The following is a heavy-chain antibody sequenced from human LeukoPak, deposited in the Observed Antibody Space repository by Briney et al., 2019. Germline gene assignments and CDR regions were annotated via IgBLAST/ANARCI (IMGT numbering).Heavy chain of an antibody. J-gene: IGHJ4*02. CDR3: AKDSHFDY. CDR2: ISSSGGGT. Sequence: GGSLRLSCAASGFTFSTYGMNWVRQAPGKGLEWVSVISSSGGGTYYADSVKGRFTISRDNSKNTLYLQMNSLRAEDTAVYYCAKDSHFDYWGQGALVIVSS. V-gene: IGHV3-23*01. CDR1: GFTFSTYG.